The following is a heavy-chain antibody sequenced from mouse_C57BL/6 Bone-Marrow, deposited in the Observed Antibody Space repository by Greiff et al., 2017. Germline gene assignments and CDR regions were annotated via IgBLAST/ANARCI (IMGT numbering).Heavy chain of an antibody. V-gene: IGHV1-81*01. D-gene: IGHD1-1*01. Sequence: VQLQQSGAELARPGASVKLSCKASGYTFTSYGISWVKQRPGQGLEWIGEIYPRSGNTYYNEKFKGKATLTADKSSSTAYMELRSLTSEDSAVYFCAREGGSYAMDYWGQGTSVTVSS. CDR1: GYTFTSYG. CDR3: AREGGSYAMDY. CDR2: IYPRSGNT. J-gene: IGHJ4*01.